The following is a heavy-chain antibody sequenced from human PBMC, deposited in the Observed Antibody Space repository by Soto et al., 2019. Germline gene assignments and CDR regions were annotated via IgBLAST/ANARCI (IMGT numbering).Heavy chain of an antibody. CDR3: ARDHLILPAHDFFYGSDV. V-gene: IGHV3-7*03. Sequence: GGSLRLSCEVSGFTFSMYSMSWVRQSPGKGLEWVAKIPQDGVDGHYADSVKGRCTISRDNGKNSLYLQLNSLRAEDAAVYYCARDHLILPAHDFFYGSDVWGRGATVTVS. CDR1: GFTFSMYS. J-gene: IGHJ6*02. D-gene: IGHD2-21*02. CDR2: IPQDGVDG.